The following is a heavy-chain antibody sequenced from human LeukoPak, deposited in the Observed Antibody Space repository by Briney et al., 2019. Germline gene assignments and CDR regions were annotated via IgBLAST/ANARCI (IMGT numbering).Heavy chain of an antibody. CDR1: GGSISSSSYY. CDR3: ARRGPRRYYFDY. CDR2: IYYTGST. D-gene: IGHD2-21*01. J-gene: IGHJ4*02. Sequence: SETLSLTCTVSGGSISSSSYYWGWIRQPPGKGLEWIGCIYYTGSTYYNPSLKSRVTISVDTSKNQFSLKLSSVTAADTAVYYCARRGPRRYYFDYWGQGTLVTVSS. V-gene: IGHV4-39*01.